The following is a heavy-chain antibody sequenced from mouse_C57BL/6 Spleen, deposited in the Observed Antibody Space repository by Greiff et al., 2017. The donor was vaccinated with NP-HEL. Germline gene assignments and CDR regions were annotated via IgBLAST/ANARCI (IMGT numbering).Heavy chain of an antibody. J-gene: IGHJ2*01. CDR3: ARDAYGSSRDFDY. Sequence: LQQPGASVKISCKASGYAFSSYWMNWVKQRPGKGLEWIGQIYPGDGDTNYNGKFKGKATLTADKSSSTAYMQLSSLTSEDSAVYFCARDAYGSSRDFDYWGQGTTLTVSS. V-gene: IGHV1-80*01. CDR2: IYPGDGDT. D-gene: IGHD1-1*01. CDR1: GYAFSSYW.